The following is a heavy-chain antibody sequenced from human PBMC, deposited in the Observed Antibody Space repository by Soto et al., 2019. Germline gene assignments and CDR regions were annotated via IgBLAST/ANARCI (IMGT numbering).Heavy chain of an antibody. CDR2: ISVYNGNK. CDR1: GYTFHNYG. V-gene: IGHV1-18*01. Sequence: ASVKVSCKASGYTFHNYGITWVRQAPGQGLEWLGWISVYNGNKNYAKKVQGRVSMTADTSTSTAHMELRSLQSDDTAVYFCARVAITLIRGLKVDFYSMDVWGQGTTVTVSS. CDR3: ARVAITLIRGLKVDFYSMDV. J-gene: IGHJ6*02. D-gene: IGHD3-10*01.